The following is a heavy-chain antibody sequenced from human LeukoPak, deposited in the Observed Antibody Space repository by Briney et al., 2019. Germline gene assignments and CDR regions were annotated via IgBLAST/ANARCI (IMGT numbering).Heavy chain of an antibody. J-gene: IGHJ3*02. CDR2: ISAYNGNT. D-gene: IGHD5-24*01. Sequence: ASVKVSCKASGATFNDYALNWVRQAPGQGLEWMGWISAYNGNTNYAQKLQGRVTMSTDTSTSTGYMELRSLRSDDTAVYYCARGLQETLAWLKALSAFDIWGQGTMVTVSS. CDR3: ARGLQETLAWLKALSAFDI. V-gene: IGHV1-18*01. CDR1: GATFNDYA.